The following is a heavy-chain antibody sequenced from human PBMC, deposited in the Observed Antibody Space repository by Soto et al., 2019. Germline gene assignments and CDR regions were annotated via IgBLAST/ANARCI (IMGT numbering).Heavy chain of an antibody. D-gene: IGHD4-4*01. J-gene: IGHJ4*02. CDR3: ARATEDYSYALGY. V-gene: IGHV1-8*01. CDR1: GYTFSSYD. CDR2: MNPNSGNT. Sequence: ASVKVSCKASGYTFSSYDINWVRQATGQGLEWMGWMNPNSGNTGYAQKFQGRVTMTRNTSIRTAYMELSSLRSEDTAVYYCARATEDYSYALGYWAQGTLVTVSS.